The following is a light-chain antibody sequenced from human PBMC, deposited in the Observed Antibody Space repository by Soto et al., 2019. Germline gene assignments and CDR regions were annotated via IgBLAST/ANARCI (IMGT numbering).Light chain of an antibody. J-gene: IGLJ3*02. CDR3: SSYTSSSTVA. Sequence: QSALTQPASVSGSPGQSITISCTGTSSDVGGYNYVSWYQQHPGKAPKLMIYEVSNRPSGFSNRFSGSKSGNTASLTISGLQAEDEADYYCSSYTSSSTVAFGGGTQLTVL. CDR2: EVS. V-gene: IGLV2-14*01. CDR1: SSDVGGYNY.